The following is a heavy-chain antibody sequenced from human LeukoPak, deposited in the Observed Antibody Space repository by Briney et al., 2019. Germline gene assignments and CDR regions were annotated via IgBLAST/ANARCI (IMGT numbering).Heavy chain of an antibody. D-gene: IGHD6-19*01. CDR2: IYYSGST. CDR1: GGSISSSSYY. V-gene: IGHV4-39*07. J-gene: IGHJ2*01. CDR3: ARDNNYSSGWYGRNGYFDL. Sequence: PSETLSLTCTVSGGSISSSSYYWGWIRQPPGKGLEWIGSIYYSGSTYYNPSLKSRVTISVDTSRNQFSLKLSSVTAADTAVYYCARDNNYSSGWYGRNGYFDLWGRGTLVTVSS.